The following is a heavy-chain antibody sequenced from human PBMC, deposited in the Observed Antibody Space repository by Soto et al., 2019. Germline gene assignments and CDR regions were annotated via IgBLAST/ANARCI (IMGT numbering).Heavy chain of an antibody. D-gene: IGHD3-22*01. CDR2: IYPGDSDT. J-gene: IGHJ5*02. CDR3: ARQTYYYDSSGPNWFDP. Sequence: GESLKISCNGSGYSFTIYWIGWVRQMPGKGLEWMGIIYPGDSDTRYSPSFQGQVTISADKSISTAYLQWSSLKASDTAMYYCARQTYYYDSSGPNWFDPWGQGTLVTVSS. CDR1: GYSFTIYW. V-gene: IGHV5-51*01.